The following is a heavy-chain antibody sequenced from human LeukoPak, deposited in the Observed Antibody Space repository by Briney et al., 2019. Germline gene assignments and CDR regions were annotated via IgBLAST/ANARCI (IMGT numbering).Heavy chain of an antibody. CDR2: VGGSGTST. D-gene: IGHD3-22*01. Sequence: WIRQAPGKGLEWVSVVGGSGTSTYHADSVKGRFTISRDNSKNTLYLQMNSLRAEDSAVYYCAKGRDSSGYYTNDAFDMWGQGTTVTVSS. CDR3: AKGRDSSGYYTNDAFDM. J-gene: IGHJ3*02. V-gene: IGHV3-23*01.